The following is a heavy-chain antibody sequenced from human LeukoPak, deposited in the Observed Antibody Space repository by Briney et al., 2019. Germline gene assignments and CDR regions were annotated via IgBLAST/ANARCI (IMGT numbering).Heavy chain of an antibody. CDR1: GYTFTSYY. V-gene: IGHV1-46*01. D-gene: IGHD6-6*01. J-gene: IGHJ5*02. Sequence: ASVKVSCKASGYTFTSYYMHWVRQAPGQGLEWMGIIDPSGGSTSYAQKFQGRVTMTRDTSTSTVYMELSSLRSEDTAVYYCARVHRIAARPGWFDPWGQGTLVTVSS. CDR2: IDPSGGST. CDR3: ARVHRIAARPGWFDP.